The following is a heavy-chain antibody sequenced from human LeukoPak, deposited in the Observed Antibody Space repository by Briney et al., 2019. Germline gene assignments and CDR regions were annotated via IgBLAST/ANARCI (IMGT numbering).Heavy chain of an antibody. CDR1: RFTLDDYA. D-gene: IGHD1-14*01. CDR2: ISWNSGNI. V-gene: IGHV3-9*01. J-gene: IGHJ3*02. Sequence: GRSLRLSCAASRFTLDDYAMHWVRQAPGKGLEWVAGISWNSGNIGYADSVKGRFTISRDNAKNSLYLQMNSLRPEDTALYYCARGDPNQRDDNDAFDIWGQGTMVTVSS. CDR3: ARGDPNQRDDNDAFDI.